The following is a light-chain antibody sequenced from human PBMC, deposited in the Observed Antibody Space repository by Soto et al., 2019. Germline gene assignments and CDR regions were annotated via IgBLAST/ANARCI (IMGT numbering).Light chain of an antibody. CDR2: GAS. Sequence: EVVMTKSPATLSVSPGERATLSCRASQSVNIYLAWYQQKPGQAPRLLIFGASYRATGIPDRFSGSGSGTDFSLTISRLEPEDFAVYYCQQYGGSPWTFGQRTKVDI. CDR1: QSVNIY. V-gene: IGKV3-20*01. CDR3: QQYGGSPWT. J-gene: IGKJ1*01.